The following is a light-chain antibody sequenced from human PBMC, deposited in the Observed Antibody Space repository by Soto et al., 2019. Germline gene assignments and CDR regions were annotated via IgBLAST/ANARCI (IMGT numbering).Light chain of an antibody. J-gene: IGLJ3*02. CDR2: EGS. CDR3: CSYASSSTFWV. V-gene: IGLV2-23*03. Sequence: QSALTQPASVSGSPGQSITISCTGTSSDVGSYNLVSWYQQHPGKAPKLMIYEGSKRPSGVSNRFSGSKSGNTASLTISGLQAEDEADHYCCSYASSSTFWVFGGGTKLTVL. CDR1: SSDVGSYNL.